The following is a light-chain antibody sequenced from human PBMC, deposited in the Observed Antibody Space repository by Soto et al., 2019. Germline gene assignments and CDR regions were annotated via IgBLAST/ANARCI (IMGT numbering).Light chain of an antibody. CDR2: EVT. J-gene: IGLJ1*01. CDR1: SSDVGGFNY. V-gene: IGLV2-14*01. CDR3: SSYTSSSTLEV. Sequence: QSALTQPASVSGSPGQSITISCTGTSSDVGGFNYVSWYQQRPGKAPKLMIYEVTYRPSGVSSRFSGSKSGNTASLTISGLQSEDEADYYCSSYTSSSTLEVFGTGTKV.